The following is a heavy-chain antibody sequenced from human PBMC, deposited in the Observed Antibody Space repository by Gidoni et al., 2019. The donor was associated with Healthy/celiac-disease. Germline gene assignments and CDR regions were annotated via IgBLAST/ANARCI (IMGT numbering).Heavy chain of an antibody. CDR2: IYYSGST. J-gene: IGHJ4*02. Sequence: QVQLQASGPGLVKPSATLSLTCTVSGGSISSYYWSWIRQPPGKGLEWIGYIYYSGSTNYNPSLKSRVTISVDTSKNQFSLKRSSVTAADTAVYYGAGGDSSSWFDYWGQGTLVTVSS. D-gene: IGHD6-13*01. V-gene: IGHV4-59*01. CDR1: GGSISSYY. CDR3: AGGDSSSWFDY.